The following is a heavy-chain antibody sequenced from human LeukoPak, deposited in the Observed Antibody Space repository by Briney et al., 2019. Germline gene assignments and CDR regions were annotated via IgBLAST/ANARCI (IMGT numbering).Heavy chain of an antibody. CDR2: LSAYNGNT. CDR1: GYTFTSYV. CDR3: AGRGYSYGYHYDWFDP. D-gene: IGHD5-18*01. Sequence: ASVKVSCKASGYTFTSYVISWVRQAPGQGLGGLGWLSAYNGNTNYAQKLQGRVTMTTDTSTSTAYMELRSLRSDDTAVYYCAGRGYSYGYHYDWFDPWGQGTLVTVSS. V-gene: IGHV1-18*01. J-gene: IGHJ5*02.